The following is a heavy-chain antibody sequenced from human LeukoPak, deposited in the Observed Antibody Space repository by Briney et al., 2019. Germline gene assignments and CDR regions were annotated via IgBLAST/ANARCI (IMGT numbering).Heavy chain of an antibody. CDR2: IYYSGNT. Sequence: SETLSLTCNVSGGSIRSGPYYWGWIRQPPGKRLEWIGSIYYSGNTQYSPSLRSRVTISVDTSKNQFSLKLSSVTAADTAVYYCARGTRPRSWVVPAATRWFDPWGQGTLVTVSS. D-gene: IGHD2-2*01. J-gene: IGHJ5*02. V-gene: IGHV4-39*01. CDR1: GGSIRSGPYY. CDR3: ARGTRPRSWVVPAATRWFDP.